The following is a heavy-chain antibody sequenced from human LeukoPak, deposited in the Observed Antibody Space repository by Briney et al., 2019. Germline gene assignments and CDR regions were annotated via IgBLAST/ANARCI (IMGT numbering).Heavy chain of an antibody. J-gene: IGHJ4*02. CDR1: GYTLTELS. Sequence: ASVKVSYKVSGYTLTELSMHWVRQAPGKGLEWMGGFDPEDGETIYAQKFQGRVTMTEDTSTDTAYMDLSSLGSEDTAVYYCARGYSSGFGNWGQGTLVTVSS. CDR2: FDPEDGET. D-gene: IGHD6-19*01. V-gene: IGHV1-24*01. CDR3: ARGYSSGFGN.